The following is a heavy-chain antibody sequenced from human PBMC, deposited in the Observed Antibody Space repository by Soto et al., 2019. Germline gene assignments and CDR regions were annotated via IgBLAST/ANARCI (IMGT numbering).Heavy chain of an antibody. J-gene: IGHJ6*02. D-gene: IGHD1-1*01. CDR3: AKARGANNWANYYGLDV. V-gene: IGHV3-30*18. Sequence: PVGSLRLSCAASGFIFADYGMHWVRQAPGKGLEWAALITYEGRNKYYADAVKGRFTISRDNAKNMVSLQMDSLRAEDTAVYYCAKARGANNWANYYGLDVWGQGTTVTVSS. CDR2: ITYEGRNK. CDR1: GFIFADYG.